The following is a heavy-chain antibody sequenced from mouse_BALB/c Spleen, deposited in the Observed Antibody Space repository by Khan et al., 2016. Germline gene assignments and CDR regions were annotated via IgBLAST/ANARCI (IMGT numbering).Heavy chain of an antibody. D-gene: IGHD1-1*01. Sequence: EVQLVESGGGLVQPKGSLKLSCAASGFTFTTYAMNWVRQAPGKGLEWVARIRSKSNNNATYYADSVKDRFTISSDDSQSMLYLQMHNLKTEDTATYYCARHNTTAWFDYWGQGTLVTVSA. V-gene: IGHV10-1*02. CDR3: ARHNTTAWFDY. CDR2: IRSKSNNNAT. CDR1: GFTFTTYA. J-gene: IGHJ3*01.